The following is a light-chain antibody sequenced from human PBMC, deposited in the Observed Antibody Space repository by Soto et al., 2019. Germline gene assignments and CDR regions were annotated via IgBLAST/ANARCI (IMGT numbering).Light chain of an antibody. Sequence: ALTQPASVSGSPGQSIAISCTGTSSDVGAYDYVSWYQQHPGKAPKLMIYDVKYRPSGVSNRFSGSKSGNTASLTISGLQAEDEADYYCSSYTSSSSVIFGGGTKVTVL. CDR3: SSYTSSSSVI. CDR2: DVK. CDR1: SSDVGAYDY. J-gene: IGLJ2*01. V-gene: IGLV2-14*01.